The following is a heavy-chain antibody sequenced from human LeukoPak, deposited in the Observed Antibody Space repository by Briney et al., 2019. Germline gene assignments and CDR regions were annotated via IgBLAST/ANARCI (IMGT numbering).Heavy chain of an antibody. CDR1: GFTVSSNY. CDR2: IYSGGST. Sequence: GGSLRLSXAASGFTVSSNYMSWVRQAPGKGLEWVSVIYSGGSTYYADSVKGRFTISRDNSKNTLYLQMNSLRAEDTAVYYCARAQQMDDAFDIWGQGTMVTVSS. J-gene: IGHJ3*02. CDR3: ARAQQMDDAFDI. V-gene: IGHV3-66*02. D-gene: IGHD6-13*01.